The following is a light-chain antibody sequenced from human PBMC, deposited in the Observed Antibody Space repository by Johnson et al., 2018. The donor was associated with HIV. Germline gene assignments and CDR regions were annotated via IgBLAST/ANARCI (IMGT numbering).Light chain of an antibody. J-gene: IGLJ1*01. V-gene: IGLV1-51*02. CDR1: SSNIGNNY. CDR3: GTWDNSLSTGWV. Sequence: QSVLTQSPSVSAAPGQKVTISCSGSSSNIGNNYVSWYQQLPGTAPKLLIYENNKRPSGIPDRFSGSKSGTSATLDITGLQTGDEAEYYCGTWDNSLSTGWVSETGTTFPVL. CDR2: ENN.